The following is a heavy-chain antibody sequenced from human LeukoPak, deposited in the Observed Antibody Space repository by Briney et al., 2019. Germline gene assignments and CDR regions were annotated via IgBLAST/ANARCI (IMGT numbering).Heavy chain of an antibody. D-gene: IGHD3-22*01. CDR1: GGSISSYY. Sequence: PSETLSLTCTVSGGSISSYYWSWIRQPPGKGLEWIGYIYYSGSTNYNPSLKSRVTISVDTSKNQFSLKLSSVTAADTAVYYCAREVKVDYYDSSGYQRMMMGAFDIWGQGTMVTVSS. CDR3: AREVKVDYYDSSGYQRMMMGAFDI. J-gene: IGHJ3*02. CDR2: IYYSGST. V-gene: IGHV4-59*01.